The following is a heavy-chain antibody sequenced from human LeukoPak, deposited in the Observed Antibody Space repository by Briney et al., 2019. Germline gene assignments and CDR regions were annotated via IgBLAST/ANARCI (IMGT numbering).Heavy chain of an antibody. CDR1: GGSISSYY. Sequence: PSETLSLTCTVSGGSISSYYWSWIRQPPGKGLEWIGYIYYSGSTNYNPSLKSRVTISVDTSKNQFSLKLSSVTAADTAVYYCARAAGYGDYELDYWGQGTLVTVSS. D-gene: IGHD4-17*01. V-gene: IGHV4-59*01. CDR3: ARAAGYGDYELDY. CDR2: IYYSGST. J-gene: IGHJ4*02.